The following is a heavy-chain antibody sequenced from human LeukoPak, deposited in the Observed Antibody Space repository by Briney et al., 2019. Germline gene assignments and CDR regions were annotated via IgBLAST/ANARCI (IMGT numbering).Heavy chain of an antibody. D-gene: IGHD1-1*01. CDR1: GGSIRSAGYS. Sequence: SETLSHTCSASGGSIRSAGYSWYWIRQFPGRGLEWTGYIYYSGNTAYNPSLKSRVTISLDTSENQFSLNLTSVTAADTAVYFCARDGATGVLDHWGQGTLVTVSS. V-gene: IGHV4-31*03. CDR3: ARDGATGVLDH. J-gene: IGHJ4*02. CDR2: IYYSGNT.